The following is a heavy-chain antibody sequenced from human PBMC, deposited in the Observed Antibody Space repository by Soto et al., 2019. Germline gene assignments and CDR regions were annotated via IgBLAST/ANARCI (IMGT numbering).Heavy chain of an antibody. V-gene: IGHV3-30*18. Sequence: QVQLVESGGGVVQPGRSLRLSCAASGFTFSSYGMHWVRQAPGKGLEWVAVISYDGSNKYYADSVKGRFTISRDNSKNTLYLQMNSLRAEDTAVSYCSKNYYDSSGSRHPFDYWGQGTLVTVSS. J-gene: IGHJ4*02. CDR1: GFTFSSYG. CDR3: SKNYYDSSGSRHPFDY. CDR2: ISYDGSNK. D-gene: IGHD3-22*01.